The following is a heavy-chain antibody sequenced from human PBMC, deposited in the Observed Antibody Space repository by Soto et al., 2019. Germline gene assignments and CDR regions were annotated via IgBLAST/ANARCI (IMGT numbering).Heavy chain of an antibody. J-gene: IGHJ4*02. Sequence: GGSLRLSCAASGFTFSNYGMIWVRQAPGKGLEWVSAISGSGGATYYADSVKGRFTISRDYSKNTLYLQMSSLRAEDTAVYYCAKVGTGCPLYYFDYWGQGA. CDR2: ISGSGGAT. CDR1: GFTFSNYG. CDR3: AKVGTGCPLYYFDY. D-gene: IGHD1-26*01. V-gene: IGHV3-23*01.